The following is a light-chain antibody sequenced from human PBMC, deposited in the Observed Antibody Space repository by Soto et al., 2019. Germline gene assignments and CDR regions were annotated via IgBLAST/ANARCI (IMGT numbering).Light chain of an antibody. CDR2: GAS. V-gene: IGKV3D-15*01. CDR1: QTVSSN. CDR3: QQYKNWPPIT. Sequence: EIILTQSPDTLSLSPGERATLSCRASQTVSSNYLAWCQQRPGQAPRLLIYGASTRAAGIPDRFSGSGSGTEFTLTISSLQSEDFAVYYCQQYKNWPPITFGQGTRLEIK. J-gene: IGKJ5*01.